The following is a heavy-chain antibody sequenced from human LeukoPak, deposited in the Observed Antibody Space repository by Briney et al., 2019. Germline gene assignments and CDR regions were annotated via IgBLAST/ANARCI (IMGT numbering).Heavy chain of an antibody. CDR3: ARDRVQHCSAGSCYVIDK. Sequence: PGGSLRLSCAASGFTFDVYAMHWVRQAPGKGLEWVAVMSYDGSNKYYADSVQGRFTISRDNSQNTVHLQMSSLGPGDTAVYYCARDRVQHCSAGSCYVIDKWGPGTLVAVSS. D-gene: IGHD2-15*01. CDR1: GFTFDVYA. V-gene: IGHV3-30*04. J-gene: IGHJ4*02. CDR2: MSYDGSNK.